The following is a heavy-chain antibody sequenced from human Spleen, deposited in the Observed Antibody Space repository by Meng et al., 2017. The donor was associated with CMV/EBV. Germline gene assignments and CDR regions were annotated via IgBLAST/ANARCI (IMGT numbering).Heavy chain of an antibody. D-gene: IGHD2-2*01. CDR1: GYTFTDLY. CDR2: INPTSGGT. Sequence: ASVKVSCKASGYTFTDLYIHWVRQAPGQGLEWMGWINPTSGGTNYAQKFQGRVTMTRDTSINTVYMELSRLRSDDTALYYCASSTRGPFDIWGQGTLVTVSS. V-gene: IGHV1-2*02. J-gene: IGHJ3*02. CDR3: ASSTRGPFDI.